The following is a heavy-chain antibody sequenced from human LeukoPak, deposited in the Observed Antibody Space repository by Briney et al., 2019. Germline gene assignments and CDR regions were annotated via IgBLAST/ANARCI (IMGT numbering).Heavy chain of an antibody. J-gene: IGHJ4*02. CDR3: ATVPRSGYYYFDY. D-gene: IGHD5-12*01. CDR1: GFTFRSYA. CDR2: ISGSGGST. V-gene: IGHV3-23*01. Sequence: GGSLRLSCAASGFTFRSYAMTWVRQAPEKGLEWVSFISGSGGSTYYADSVKGRFTISKDKSGNTLFLQMNSLRAEDTAVYYCATVPRSGYYYFDYWGQGTLVTVSS.